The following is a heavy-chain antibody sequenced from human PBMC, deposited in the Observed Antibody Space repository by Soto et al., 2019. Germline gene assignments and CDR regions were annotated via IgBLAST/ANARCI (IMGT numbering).Heavy chain of an antibody. CDR2: IKSKTDGGTT. V-gene: IGHV3-15*01. CDR1: GFTFSNAC. J-gene: IGHJ4*02. D-gene: IGHD4-17*01. Sequence: PGGSLRLSCAASGFTFSNACMSWVRQAPGKGLEWVGRIKSKTDGGTTDYAAPVKGRFTISRDDSKNTLYLQMNSLKTEDTAVYYCTAYDYGDSFAFDYWGQGTLVTVSS. CDR3: TAYDYGDSFAFDY.